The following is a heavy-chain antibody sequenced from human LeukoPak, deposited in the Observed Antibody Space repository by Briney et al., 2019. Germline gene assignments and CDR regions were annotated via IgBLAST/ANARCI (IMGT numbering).Heavy chain of an antibody. D-gene: IGHD6-6*01. CDR1: GGTFSSYA. CDR2: IIPIFGIA. J-gene: IGHJ4*02. Sequence: SVKVSCKASGGTFSSYAISWVRQAPGQGLEWMGRIIPIFGIANYAQKFQGRVTITADKSTSTAYMELSSLRSEDTAVYYCAGVECSSSPPLSWGQGTLVTVSS. V-gene: IGHV1-69*04. CDR3: AGVECSSSPPLS.